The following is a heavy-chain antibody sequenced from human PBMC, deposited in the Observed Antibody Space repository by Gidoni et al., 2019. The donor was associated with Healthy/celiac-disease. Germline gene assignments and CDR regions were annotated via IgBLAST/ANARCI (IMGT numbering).Heavy chain of an antibody. CDR1: GFTFTSSA. J-gene: IGHJ3*02. Sequence: QMQLVQSGPEVTKRGTSGKVSCQASGFTFTSSAMQWVRQARGQRLEWRGWIVVGSGNTNYAQKYQERVTITRDMSTSTAYMELSSLRSEDTAVYYCAADSYDSSGYSAFDIWGQGTMVTVSS. CDR3: AADSYDSSGYSAFDI. D-gene: IGHD3-22*01. CDR2: IVVGSGNT. V-gene: IGHV1-58*02.